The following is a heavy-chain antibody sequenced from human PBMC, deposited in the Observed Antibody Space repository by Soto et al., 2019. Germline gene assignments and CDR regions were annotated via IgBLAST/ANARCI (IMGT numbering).Heavy chain of an antibody. CDR2: IYSSGSA. CDR3: ARRYGASFDY. Sequence: PSETLSLTCTASGASMSTYYWNWIRQSPGKGLESIGYIYSSGSANYNPSLKGRVAISVDTSKNQFSLKLSSVTAADTAVYYCARRYGASFDYWGQGTLVTVSS. CDR1: GASMSTYY. V-gene: IGHV4-59*01. D-gene: IGHD4-17*01. J-gene: IGHJ4*02.